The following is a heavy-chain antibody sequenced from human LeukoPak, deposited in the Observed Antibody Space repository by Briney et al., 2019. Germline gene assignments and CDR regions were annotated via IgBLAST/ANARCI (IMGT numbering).Heavy chain of an antibody. Sequence: ASVKVSCKASGYTFTSYGISWVRQAPGQGLEWMGWISAYNGNTNYAQKLQGRVTMTTDTSTSTAYMELRSLRSDDTAVYYCASSPRPVLRGSYYYFDYWGQGTLVTVSS. J-gene: IGHJ4*02. CDR1: GYTFTSYG. D-gene: IGHD1-26*01. CDR3: ASSPRPVLRGSYYYFDY. CDR2: ISAYNGNT. V-gene: IGHV1-18*01.